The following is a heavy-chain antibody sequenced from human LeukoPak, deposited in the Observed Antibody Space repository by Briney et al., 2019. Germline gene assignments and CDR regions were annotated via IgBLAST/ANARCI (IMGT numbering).Heavy chain of an antibody. V-gene: IGHV4-34*01. D-gene: IGHD3-22*01. CDR3: ARVYSSGYYSTDY. J-gene: IGHJ4*02. Sequence: SETLSLTCAVYGGSFSGYYWSWIRQPPGKGLEWIGEINHSGSTNYNPSLKSRVTISVDTSKNQISLKLSSVTAADTAVYYCARVYSSGYYSTDYWGQGTLVTVSS. CDR2: INHSGST. CDR1: GGSFSGYY.